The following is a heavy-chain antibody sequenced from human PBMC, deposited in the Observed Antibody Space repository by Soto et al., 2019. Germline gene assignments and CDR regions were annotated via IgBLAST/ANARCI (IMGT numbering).Heavy chain of an antibody. Sequence: GGSLRLSCAASGFTFSSHWMHWVRQAPGKGLVWVSRINGDGSSTSYADSVKGRFTISRDNAKNTQYLQMNSLRAEDTAVYYRARNSGTATYYFDYWGQGALVTVSS. D-gene: IGHD1-26*01. V-gene: IGHV3-74*01. CDR3: ARNSGTATYYFDY. CDR2: INGDGSST. CDR1: GFTFSSHW. J-gene: IGHJ4*02.